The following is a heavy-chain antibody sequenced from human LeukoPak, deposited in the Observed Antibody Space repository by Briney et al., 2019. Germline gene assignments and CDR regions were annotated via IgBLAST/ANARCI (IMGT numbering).Heavy chain of an antibody. CDR3: ARVAVYYVSGSYWAYGMDV. V-gene: IGHV3-30-3*01. Sequence: PGGSLRLSCAASGFTFSSYAMHWVRQAPGKGLEWVAVISYDGSNKFYADSVKGRFTVSRDNSKNTLYLQMNSLRAEDTAVYYCARVAVYYVSGSYWAYGMDVWGQGTTVTVSS. D-gene: IGHD3-10*01. CDR2: ISYDGSNK. J-gene: IGHJ6*02. CDR1: GFTFSSYA.